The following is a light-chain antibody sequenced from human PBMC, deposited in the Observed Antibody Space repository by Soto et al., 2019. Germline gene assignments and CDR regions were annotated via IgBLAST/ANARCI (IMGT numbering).Light chain of an antibody. V-gene: IGLV2-8*01. CDR2: EVS. Sequence: QSALTQPPSASGSPGQSVTISCTGTSSDVGGYEYVSWYHQHPGKPPKLLIFEVSKRPSGVPSRFSASKSGDTASLTVSGLRAEDDGVYYCSSYAGNNVVVFGGGTKVTVL. CDR1: SSDVGGYEY. CDR3: SSYAGNNVVV. J-gene: IGLJ2*01.